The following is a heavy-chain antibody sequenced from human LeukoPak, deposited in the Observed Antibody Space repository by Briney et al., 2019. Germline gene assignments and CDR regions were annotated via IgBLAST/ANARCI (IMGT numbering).Heavy chain of an antibody. V-gene: IGHV1-69*05. CDR3: ARGDVGEFGSRAFYYYYYYMDV. D-gene: IGHD2-21*01. CDR1: GGTFSSYA. Sequence: VASVKVSCKASGGTFSSYAISWVRQAPGQGLEWMGGIIPIFGTANYAQKFQGRVTITTDESTSTAYMELSSLRSEDTAVYYCARGDVGEFGSRAFYYYYYYMDVWGKGTTVTVSS. CDR2: IIPIFGTA. J-gene: IGHJ6*03.